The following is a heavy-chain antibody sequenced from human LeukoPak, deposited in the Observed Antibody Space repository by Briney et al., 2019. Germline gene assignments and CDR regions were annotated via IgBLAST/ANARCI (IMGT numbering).Heavy chain of an antibody. Sequence: GGSLRLSCAASGFTFSSYAMSWVRQAPGKGLEWVAFIRYDGSNKYYADSVKGRFTISRDNAKNSLYLQMNSLRAEDTAVYYCARAKTSGWATPFGYWGQGTLVTVSS. D-gene: IGHD6-19*01. CDR1: GFTFSSYA. V-gene: IGHV3-30*02. CDR2: IRYDGSNK. CDR3: ARAKTSGWATPFGY. J-gene: IGHJ4*02.